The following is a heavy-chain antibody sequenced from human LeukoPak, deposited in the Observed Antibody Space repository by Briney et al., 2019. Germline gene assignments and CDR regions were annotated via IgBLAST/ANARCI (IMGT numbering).Heavy chain of an antibody. J-gene: IGHJ4*02. Sequence: ASVKVSCKASEYTFTGYYIHWVRQAPGQGLEWMGRINPNSGGTNYAQKFQGRVTMTRDTSISTAYMELSRLRSDDTAVYYCARYRYCSSTSCSRIFDYWGQGTLVTVSS. D-gene: IGHD2-2*01. V-gene: IGHV1-2*06. CDR3: ARYRYCSSTSCSRIFDY. CDR1: EYTFTGYY. CDR2: INPNSGGT.